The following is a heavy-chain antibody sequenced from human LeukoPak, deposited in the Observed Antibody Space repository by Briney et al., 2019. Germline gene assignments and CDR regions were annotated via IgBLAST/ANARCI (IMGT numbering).Heavy chain of an antibody. CDR1: GGSISSGGYY. J-gene: IGHJ6*02. Sequence: SQTLSLTCTVSGGSISSGGYYWSWIRQHPGKGLEWIGYIYYSGSTYYNPSLKSRVTISVDTSKNQFSLKLSSVTAADTAVYYCARIIGYCSSSSCYKVYYGMDVWGQGTTVTVSS. V-gene: IGHV4-31*03. CDR2: IYYSGST. D-gene: IGHD2-2*02. CDR3: ARIIGYCSSSSCYKVYYGMDV.